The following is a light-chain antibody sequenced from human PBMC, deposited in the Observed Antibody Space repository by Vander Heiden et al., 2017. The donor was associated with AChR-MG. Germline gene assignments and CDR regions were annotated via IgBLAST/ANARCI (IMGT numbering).Light chain of an antibody. CDR1: QSVNNN. Sequence: ETVMTPSPATLSVSPGGRASLSCRASQSVNNNLAWYQQKPGQAPRLLIYGASTRATGIPARFSGSGSGTEFTLIISSLQSEDFAVYYCQQYNSWPSFGPGTKVDI. CDR2: GAS. J-gene: IGKJ3*01. V-gene: IGKV3-15*01. CDR3: QQYNSWPS.